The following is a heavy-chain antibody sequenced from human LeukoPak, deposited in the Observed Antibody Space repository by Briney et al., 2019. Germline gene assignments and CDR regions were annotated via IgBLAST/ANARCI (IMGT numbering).Heavy chain of an antibody. Sequence: GESLKISCKGSGYSFTSNWSVCVRHMPGKGRECMGIIYSCDCETTYSPTFQGQVAISADKSITTAYLQWDSLKASDTAMYYCARHPWGIKVADYWGQGTLVTVSS. CDR1: GYSFTSNW. V-gene: IGHV5-51*01. CDR2: IYSCDCET. CDR3: ARHPWGIKVADY. D-gene: IGHD3-16*01. J-gene: IGHJ4*02.